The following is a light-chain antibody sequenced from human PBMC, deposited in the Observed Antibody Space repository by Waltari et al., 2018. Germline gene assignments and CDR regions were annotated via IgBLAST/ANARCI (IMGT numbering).Light chain of an antibody. CDR1: QSVTSNY. CDR2: SAS. V-gene: IGKV3-20*01. J-gene: IGKJ4*01. Sequence: EIVLTQSPGTLSLSPGERATLSCRASQSVTSNYLAWYQHKPGQAPRLLMYSASSRATGIPDRFSGSGSGTDFTLTISRLEPEDFAVYYCQQYARSPLTFGGGTKVEIK. CDR3: QQYARSPLT.